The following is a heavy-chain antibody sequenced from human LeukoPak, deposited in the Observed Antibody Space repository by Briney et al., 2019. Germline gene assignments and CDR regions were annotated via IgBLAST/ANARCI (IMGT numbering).Heavy chain of an antibody. CDR3: ARGRGWGHFDY. CDR2: INPNTGTT. CDR1: GYTFTSYD. D-gene: IGHD1-26*01. J-gene: IGHJ4*02. V-gene: IGHV1-8*01. Sequence: GASVKVSCKASGYTFTSYDINWVRQAAGQGLEWMGWINPNTGTTDYAQKFQGRVTVTRDTSISTAYMDLSSLRSDDTAVYYCARGRGWGHFDYWGQRTLVTVSS.